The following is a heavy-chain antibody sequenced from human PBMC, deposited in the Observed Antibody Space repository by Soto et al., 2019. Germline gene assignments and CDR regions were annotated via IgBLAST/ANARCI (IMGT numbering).Heavy chain of an antibody. D-gene: IGHD3-22*01. V-gene: IGHV1-69*06. J-gene: IGHJ4*02. CDR1: GGTFSSYA. CDR2: IIPIFGTA. CDR3: ARVGYYDSSGYYFDY. Sequence: SVKVSCKASGGTFSSYAISWVRQAPGQGLEWMGGIIPIFGTANYAQKFQGRVTITADKSTSTAYMELSSLRSEDTAVYYCARVGYYDSSGYYFDYWGRGTLVTVSS.